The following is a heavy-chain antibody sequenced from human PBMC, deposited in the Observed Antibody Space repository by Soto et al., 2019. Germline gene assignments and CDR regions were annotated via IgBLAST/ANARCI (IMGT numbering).Heavy chain of an antibody. V-gene: IGHV1-2*02. Sequence: QVQLVQSGAEVKKPGASVKVSCKASGYTFTGYFMHWVRQAPGQGLEWMGWINSNSGATTYAQKFQGRVTLSRDTSISTAYMELSGLRSDDTAVYYCARGGGTILAPLPWGQGTLVTVSS. CDR2: INSNSGAT. CDR1: GYTFTGYF. D-gene: IGHD3-3*01. CDR3: ARGGGTILAPLP. J-gene: IGHJ5*02.